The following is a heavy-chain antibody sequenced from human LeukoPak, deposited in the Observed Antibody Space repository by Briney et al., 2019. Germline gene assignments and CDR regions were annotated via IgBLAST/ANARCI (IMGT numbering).Heavy chain of an antibody. CDR1: GGTFSSYA. Sequence: SVKVSCKASGGTFSSYAISWVRQAPGQGLEWMGGIIPIFGTANYAQKFQGRVTITTDESTSTAYMELSSLRSEDTAVYYCARESGYGDYDAFDIWGQGTMVTVSS. V-gene: IGHV1-69*05. J-gene: IGHJ3*02. CDR2: IIPIFGTA. D-gene: IGHD4-17*01. CDR3: ARESGYGDYDAFDI.